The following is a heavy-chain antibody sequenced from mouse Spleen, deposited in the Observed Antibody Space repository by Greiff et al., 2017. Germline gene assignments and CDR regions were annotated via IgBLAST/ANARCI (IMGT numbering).Heavy chain of an antibody. Sequence: EVQLQESGPGLVKPSQSLSLTCSVTGYSITSGYYWNWIRQFPGNKLEWMGYISYDGSNNYNPSLKNRISITRDTSKNQFFLKLNSVTTEDTATYYCARDYDGYLYAMDYWGQGTSVTVSS. V-gene: IGHV3-6*01. CDR3: ARDYDGYLYAMDY. CDR2: ISYDGSN. CDR1: GYSITSGYY. J-gene: IGHJ4*01. D-gene: IGHD2-3*01.